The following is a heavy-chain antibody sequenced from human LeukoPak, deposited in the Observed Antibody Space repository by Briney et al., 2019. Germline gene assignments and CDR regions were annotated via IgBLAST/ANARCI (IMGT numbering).Heavy chain of an antibody. D-gene: IGHD3-3*01. Sequence: PGGSLRLSCAASGFTFSSYAMSWVRQAPGKGLEWVSAISGSGGSTYYADSVKGRFTISRDNSKGTLYLQMNSLTAEDTAVYYCAKDRDAPPGTFFGVVILDYWGQGTLVTVSS. CDR2: ISGSGGST. CDR3: AKDRDAPPGTFFGVVILDY. CDR1: GFTFSSYA. V-gene: IGHV3-23*01. J-gene: IGHJ4*02.